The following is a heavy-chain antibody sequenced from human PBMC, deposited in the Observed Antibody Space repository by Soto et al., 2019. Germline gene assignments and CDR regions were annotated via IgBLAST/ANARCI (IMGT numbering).Heavy chain of an antibody. Sequence: SETLSLTCTVSGGSISSSSYYWSWIRQPPGKGLEWIGSIYYSGSTYYNPSLKSRVTISVDTSKNQFSLKLSSVTAADTAVYYCARLPIVVVTASGLAFDIWGQGTMVTVSS. CDR1: GGSISSSSYY. J-gene: IGHJ3*02. D-gene: IGHD2-21*02. V-gene: IGHV4-39*01. CDR3: ARLPIVVVTASGLAFDI. CDR2: IYYSGST.